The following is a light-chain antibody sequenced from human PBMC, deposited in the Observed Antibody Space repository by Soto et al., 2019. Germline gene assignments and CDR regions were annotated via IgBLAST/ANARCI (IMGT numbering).Light chain of an antibody. V-gene: IGLV1-40*01. CDR2: ADT. CDR1: SSNIGANYD. J-gene: IGLJ3*02. Sequence: QPVLTQPPSVSGAPGQRITISCTGSSSNIGANYDVHWYQQFPGTAPRLLIYADTNRPSGVPDRFSGSKSGTSASLAITGLQAEDEADYYCQSFDNTLSGSGVFGGGTKLTVL. CDR3: QSFDNTLSGSGV.